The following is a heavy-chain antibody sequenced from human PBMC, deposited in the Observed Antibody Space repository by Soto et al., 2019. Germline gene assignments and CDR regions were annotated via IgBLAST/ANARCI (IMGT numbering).Heavy chain of an antibody. J-gene: IGHJ6*02. Sequence: QVQLVQSGAEVKKPGASVKVSCKASGYTFTSYGISWVPQAPGQGLEWMGWISAYNGNTNYAQKLQGRVTMTTDTSTSTAYMELRSLRSDDTAVYYCARDYYDILTGYYKSYYYYGMDVWGQGTTVTVSS. V-gene: IGHV1-18*01. CDR2: ISAYNGNT. CDR1: GYTFTSYG. D-gene: IGHD3-9*01. CDR3: ARDYYDILTGYYKSYYYYGMDV.